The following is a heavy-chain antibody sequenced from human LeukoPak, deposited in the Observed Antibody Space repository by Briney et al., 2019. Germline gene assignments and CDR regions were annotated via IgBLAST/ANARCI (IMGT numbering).Heavy chain of an antibody. D-gene: IGHD6-19*01. CDR2: IYPGDSDT. Sequence: GASVKVSCKDSGYNFTSYWIGSVRHMPGKSLEWMGIIYPGDSDTRYSPSFQGQVTISADKSITTAYLQWSSLKASDTAMYYCARHKRIAVAGEFDYWGQGTLVTVSS. J-gene: IGHJ4*02. CDR1: GYNFTSYW. V-gene: IGHV5-51*01. CDR3: ARHKRIAVAGEFDY.